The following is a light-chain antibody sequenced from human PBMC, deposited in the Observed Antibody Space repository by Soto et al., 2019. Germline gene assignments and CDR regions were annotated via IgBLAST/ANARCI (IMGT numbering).Light chain of an antibody. CDR2: GAS. CDR3: QQYGSSPYT. CDR1: QSVSSSY. V-gene: IGKV3-20*01. Sequence: EIVLTQSPGTLSLSPGERATLSCRASQSVSSSYLAWYQQKPGQAPRLLIDGASSRATGIPDRFSGSGSGTDFTLTISRLEPVDFAGYYCQQYGSSPYTFGQGTKLEIK. J-gene: IGKJ2*01.